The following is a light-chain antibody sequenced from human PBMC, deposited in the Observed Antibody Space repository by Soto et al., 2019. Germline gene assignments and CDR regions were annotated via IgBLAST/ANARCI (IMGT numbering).Light chain of an antibody. J-gene: IGKJ3*01. V-gene: IGKV1-6*01. CDR1: QSIRND. CDR3: LQDYTYPFT. CDR2: GAS. Sequence: AIQMTQSPSSLSASVGDRVTITCRASQSIRNDLGWYQQKPGKAPKLLIYGASNLQSGVPSRFSGSGSGTDFTLTISSLPPEDFATYYCLQDYTYPFTFGPGTKVEI.